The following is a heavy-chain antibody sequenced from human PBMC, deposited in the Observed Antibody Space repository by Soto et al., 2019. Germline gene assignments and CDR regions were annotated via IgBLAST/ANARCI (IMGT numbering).Heavy chain of an antibody. CDR3: ARGLWFGEFHFDY. CDR2: INGRTGDT. D-gene: IGHD3-10*01. J-gene: IGHJ4*02. V-gene: IGHV1-3*01. Sequence: ASVKVSCKTSGYSFTYDALHWVRQAPGQRPEWMGWINGRTGDTKYSRKFQGRVTFTRDTSASAAYLDLSSLISEDTAVYYCARGLWFGEFHFDYWGQGSPVTVSS. CDR1: GYSFTYDA.